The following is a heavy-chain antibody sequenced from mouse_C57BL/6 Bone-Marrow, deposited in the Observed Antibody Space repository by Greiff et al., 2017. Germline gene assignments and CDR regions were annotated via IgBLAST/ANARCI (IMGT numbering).Heavy chain of an antibody. CDR1: GYSFTGYY. V-gene: IGHV1-31*01. CDR3: ARSGIYYGNYGSKDY. J-gene: IGHJ2*01. D-gene: IGHD2-1*01. Sequence: EVQLQQSGPELVKPGASVKISCKASGYSFTGYYMHWVKQSHGNILDWIGYIYPYNGVSSYNQKFKGKATLTVDKSSSTAYMELLRLTSEDSAVYYCARSGIYYGNYGSKDYWGQGTTLTVSS. CDR2: IYPYNGVS.